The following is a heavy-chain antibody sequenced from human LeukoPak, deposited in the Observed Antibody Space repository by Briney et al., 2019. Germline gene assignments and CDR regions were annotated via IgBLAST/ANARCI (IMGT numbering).Heavy chain of an antibody. CDR2: ISSSSSYI. CDR3: ARDYYDSSGYVED. J-gene: IGHJ4*02. V-gene: IGHV3-21*01. Sequence: GGTLRLYCAASGFTFSSYSMNWVRPAPGKGLKWVLSISSSSSYISYTDSGKGSFTISRDNAKNSLYLQMNSLRAEDTAVYYCARDYYDSSGYVEDWGQGTLVTVSS. D-gene: IGHD3-22*01. CDR1: GFTFSSYS.